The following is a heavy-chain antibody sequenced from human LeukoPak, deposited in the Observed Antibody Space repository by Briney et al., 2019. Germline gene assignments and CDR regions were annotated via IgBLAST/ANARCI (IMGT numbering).Heavy chain of an antibody. D-gene: IGHD1/OR15-1a*01. CDR3: AKQGIRGVNWFDP. CDR1: GFTFSSYW. J-gene: IGHJ5*02. V-gene: IGHV3-7*03. CDR2: IKQDGSEK. Sequence: PGGSLRLSCAASGFTFSSYWMSWVRQAPGKGLEWVANIKQDGSEKYYVDSVKGRFTISRDNAKNSLYLQMNSLRAEDTALCYCAKQGIRGVNWFDPWGQGTLVTVSS.